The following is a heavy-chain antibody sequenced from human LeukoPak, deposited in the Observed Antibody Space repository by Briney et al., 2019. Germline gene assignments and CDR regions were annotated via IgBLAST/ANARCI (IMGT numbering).Heavy chain of an antibody. CDR2: IVVGRGNT. Sequence: SVKVSYKASGFTFTRSAVQWVRQARGQRLEWIGWIVVGRGNTKYAQKFQERVTITRDMSTSTAYMELSSLRSEDTAVYYCAAEDSLTTVPYGDWGQGTLVTVSS. CDR3: AAEDSLTTVPYGD. J-gene: IGHJ4*02. CDR1: GFTFTRSA. D-gene: IGHD4-17*01. V-gene: IGHV1-58*01.